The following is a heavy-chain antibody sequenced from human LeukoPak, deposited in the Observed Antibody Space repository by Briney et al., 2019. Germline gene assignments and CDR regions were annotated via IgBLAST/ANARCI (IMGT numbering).Heavy chain of an antibody. D-gene: IGHD6-19*01. CDR1: GFTFSDYY. CDR2: ISSSGSTI. J-gene: IGHJ4*02. V-gene: IGHV3-11*01. Sequence: GGSLRLSCAASGFTFSDYYMSWIRQAPGKGLEWVSYISSSGSTIYYADSVKGRFTISRDDSKNTLYLQMNSLKTEDTAVYYCTANSSGWWYYFDYWGQGTLVTVSS. CDR3: TANSSGWWYYFDY.